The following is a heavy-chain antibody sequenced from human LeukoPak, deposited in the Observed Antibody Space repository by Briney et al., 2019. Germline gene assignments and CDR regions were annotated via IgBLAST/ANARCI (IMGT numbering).Heavy chain of an antibody. V-gene: IGHV4-4*07. CDR1: SRSINSYY. CDR2: IYTTGKT. D-gene: IGHD3-16*01. CDR3: ARHGYTASHYFLDF. J-gene: IGHJ4*02. Sequence: PSDTLSLTCTVSSRSINSYYWGWVRQPAGRGLEWIGRIYTTGKTDYNPSLKSRLTMSVDTSKRQFSLNLRSVTAADTAIYYCARHGYTASHYFLDFWRQGTLVTVSS.